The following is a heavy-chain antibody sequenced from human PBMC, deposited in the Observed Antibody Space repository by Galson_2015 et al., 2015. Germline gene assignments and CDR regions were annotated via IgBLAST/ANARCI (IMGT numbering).Heavy chain of an antibody. V-gene: IGHV3-11*01. Sequence: SLRLSCAASGFTFSDYYMSWIRQAPGKGLEWVSCISSSGNTIYYADSVKGRFTISRDNAKNSLYLQMNSLRAEDTAVYYCARDRQLTTWSGIDYWGQGTLVTVSS. J-gene: IGHJ4*02. CDR1: GFTFSDYY. CDR3: ARDRQLTTWSGIDY. CDR2: ISSSGNTI. D-gene: IGHD4-17*01.